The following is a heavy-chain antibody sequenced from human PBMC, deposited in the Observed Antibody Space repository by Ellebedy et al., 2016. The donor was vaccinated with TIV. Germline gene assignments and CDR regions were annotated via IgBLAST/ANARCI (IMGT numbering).Heavy chain of an antibody. V-gene: IGHV4-39*02. CDR2: ISYDGTT. D-gene: IGHD2-15*01. CDR1: GVSMRSNSYY. Sequence: SETLSLXXTVSGVSMRSNSYYWAWIRQPPGKGLEWIGTISYDGTTYYNTSLKNPVTMSVDTSRSQFSLNLQSVTAADTAVYYCARGWDLVVVVGSTWFDFWGQGTLVTVSS. CDR3: ARGWDLVVVVGSTWFDF. J-gene: IGHJ4*02.